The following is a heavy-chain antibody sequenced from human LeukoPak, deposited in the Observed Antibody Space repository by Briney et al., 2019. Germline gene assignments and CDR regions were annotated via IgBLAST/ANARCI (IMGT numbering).Heavy chain of an antibody. J-gene: IGHJ6*03. CDR3: AKRGGLPPLDYYYYYMDV. Sequence: GGSLRLSCAASGFTFSSFAMSWVRQAPGKGLEWVSAISGSGGSTYYADSVKGRFTISRDNSKNTLYLQMNSLSAADTAVYYCAKRGGLPPLDYYYYYMDVWGKGTTVTVSS. D-gene: IGHD2-21*02. V-gene: IGHV3-23*01. CDR1: GFTFSSFA. CDR2: ISGSGGST.